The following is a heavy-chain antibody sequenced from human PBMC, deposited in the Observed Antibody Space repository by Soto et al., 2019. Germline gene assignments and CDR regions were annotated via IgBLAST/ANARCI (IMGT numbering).Heavy chain of an antibody. CDR2: INPNSGGT. CDR3: ARKLELRGSYYYYYDMDV. CDR1: GYTFTGYY. V-gene: IGHV1-2*02. D-gene: IGHD1-7*01. J-gene: IGHJ6*02. Sequence: ASVKVSCKASGYTFTGYYMHWVRQAPGQGLEWMGWINPNSGGTNYAQKFQGRVTMTRDTSISTAYMELSRLRSDDTAVYYCARKLELRGSYYYYYDMDVWGQGTTVTVS.